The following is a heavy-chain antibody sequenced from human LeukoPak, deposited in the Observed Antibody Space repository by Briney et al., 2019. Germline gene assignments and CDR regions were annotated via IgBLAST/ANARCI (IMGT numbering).Heavy chain of an antibody. Sequence: GGSLKLSCAASGFTFSDYSMSWVRQAPGKGLEWVATTHRDGDDNRYVDSVKGRFTISRDNSKNTLYLQMNSLRAEDTAVYYCARGPSGYHNTGGQGTLVTVSS. CDR3: ARGPSGYHNT. CDR2: THRDGDDN. V-gene: IGHV3-7*01. CDR1: GFTFSDYS. J-gene: IGHJ4*02. D-gene: IGHD5-12*01.